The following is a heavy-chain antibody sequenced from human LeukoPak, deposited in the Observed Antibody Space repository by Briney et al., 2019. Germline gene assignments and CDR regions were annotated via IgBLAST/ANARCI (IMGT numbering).Heavy chain of an antibody. J-gene: IGHJ4*02. Sequence: SETLSLTCAVSGYSISSRNWWGWVRQPPGKGLEWIGYLHHDGRIHYNPSLKSRVSMSLDTSKNQFSLKVTSVTAVDTDVYYCARNPEIAAFEDWGQGTLVTVSS. CDR2: LHHDGRI. D-gene: IGHD1-14*01. V-gene: IGHV4-28*05. CDR1: GYSISSRNW. CDR3: ARNPEIAAFED.